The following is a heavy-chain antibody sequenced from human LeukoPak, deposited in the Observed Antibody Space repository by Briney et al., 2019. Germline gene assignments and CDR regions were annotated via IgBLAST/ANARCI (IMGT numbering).Heavy chain of an antibody. D-gene: IGHD7-27*01. CDR2: IKQDGSDK. CDR1: GFTFSSYW. J-gene: IGHJ4*02. V-gene: IGHV3-7*01. Sequence: GGSLRLSCAASGFTFSSYWMSWVRQAPGKGLEWVANIKQDGSDKSYVGSVKGRFTISRDSAKNSLYLQMNSLRAEDTAVYYCARDRWGTTTYFDYWGQGTLAIVSS. CDR3: ARDRWGTTTYFDY.